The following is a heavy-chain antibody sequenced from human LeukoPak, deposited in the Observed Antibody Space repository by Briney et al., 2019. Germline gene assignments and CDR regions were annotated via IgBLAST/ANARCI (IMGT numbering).Heavy chain of an antibody. CDR3: ARVSPTSVRGVIPFDY. Sequence: ASVKVSCKASGYTFIGYYLHWVRQAPGQGLEWMGWINPNSGGTNYAQKFQGRVTMTRDTSISTAYMELSRLRSDDTAVYYCARVSPTSVRGVIPFDYWGQGTLVTVSS. V-gene: IGHV1-2*02. D-gene: IGHD3-10*01. CDR2: INPNSGGT. CDR1: GYTFIGYY. J-gene: IGHJ4*02.